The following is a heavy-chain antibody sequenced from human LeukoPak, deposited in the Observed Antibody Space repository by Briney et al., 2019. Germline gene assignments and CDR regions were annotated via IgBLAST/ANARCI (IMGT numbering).Heavy chain of an antibody. J-gene: IGHJ4*02. CDR3: ARREGIIASADYFDY. Sequence: SETLSLTCTVSGGSISSSSYYWGWIRQPPGKGLEWIGTIYYSGSTYYNPALNSRVTISVDTPKNLFSLKLTSVTAADTAAYYCARREGIIASADYFDYWGQGTLVTVSS. CDR1: GGSISSSSYY. CDR2: IYYSGST. V-gene: IGHV4-39*01. D-gene: IGHD6-13*01.